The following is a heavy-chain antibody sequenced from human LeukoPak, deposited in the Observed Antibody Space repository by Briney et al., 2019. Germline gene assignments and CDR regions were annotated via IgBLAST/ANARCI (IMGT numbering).Heavy chain of an antibody. V-gene: IGHV4-39*01. D-gene: IGHD2-2*01. J-gene: IGHJ6*03. CDR1: GGSISSSSYY. CDR2: IYYSGST. CDR3: ARHIGDGAYQLLSWGYYMDV. Sequence: PSETLSLTCTVSGGSISSSSYYWGWIRQHPGKGLEWIGYIYYSGSTYYNPSLKSRVTISVDTSKNQFSLKLSSVTAADTAVYYCARHIGDGAYQLLSWGYYMDVWGKGTTVTVSS.